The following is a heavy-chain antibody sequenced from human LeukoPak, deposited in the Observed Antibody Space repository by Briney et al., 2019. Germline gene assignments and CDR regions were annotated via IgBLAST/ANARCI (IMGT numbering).Heavy chain of an antibody. D-gene: IGHD1-26*01. V-gene: IGHV4-39*01. CDR3: ARQPSGSYQWTFDF. J-gene: IGHJ4*02. CDR1: GGSISSSIHY. Sequence: PSETLSLTCTVSGGSISSSIHYWGWIRQPPGKGPEWIGTIHYTGTTFYNPSLKSRVTMSVDTSKNQFSLRLSSVTAADTAVYYCARQPSGSYQWTFDFWGQGALVTVSS. CDR2: IHYTGTT.